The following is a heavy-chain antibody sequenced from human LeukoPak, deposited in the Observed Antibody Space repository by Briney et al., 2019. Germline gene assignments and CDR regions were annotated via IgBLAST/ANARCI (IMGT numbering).Heavy chain of an antibody. CDR3: ASLVSYSSGWVRPDWFDP. CDR2: INTNTGNP. CDR1: RYTFNTYA. V-gene: IGHV7-4-1*02. D-gene: IGHD6-19*01. Sequence: GASVKVSCKASRYTFNTYALNWVRQAPGQGFEWMGWINTNTGNPTYAQGFTGRFVFSLDTSVSTAYVQISSLKAEDTAVYYCASLVSYSSGWVRPDWFDPWGQGTLVTVSS. J-gene: IGHJ5*02.